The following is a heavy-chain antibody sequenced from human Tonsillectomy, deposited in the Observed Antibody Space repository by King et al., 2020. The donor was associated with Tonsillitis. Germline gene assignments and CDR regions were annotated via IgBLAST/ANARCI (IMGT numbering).Heavy chain of an antibody. Sequence: VQLQESGPGLLKPSQTLSLTCTVSGGSISTGDYYWSWIRQPPGKGLEWIGYIHYSGSTYYNTSLKSRLTISVDTSKNQFSLKLSSVTAADTAVYYCAREDPYDRVFGDWGQGTLGTGSS. D-gene: IGHD3-22*01. J-gene: IGHJ4*02. CDR3: AREDPYDRVFGD. CDR2: IHYSGST. CDR1: GGSISTGDYY. V-gene: IGHV4-30-4*01.